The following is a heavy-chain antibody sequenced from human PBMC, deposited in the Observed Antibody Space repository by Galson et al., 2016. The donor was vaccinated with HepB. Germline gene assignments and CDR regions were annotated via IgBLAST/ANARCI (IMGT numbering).Heavy chain of an antibody. D-gene: IGHD6-19*01. CDR1: GFTVSTNC. J-gene: IGHJ4*02. Sequence: SLRLSCAASGFTVSTNCMSWVRQAPGKGLECVSLTYRGGRTYYADSVKGRFTISRDNSKNTLYFQMNSLRAEDTAVYYCARGETYGWDEFYFDYWGQGTLVTVSS. V-gene: IGHV3-53*01. CDR2: TYRGGRT. CDR3: ARGETYGWDEFYFDY.